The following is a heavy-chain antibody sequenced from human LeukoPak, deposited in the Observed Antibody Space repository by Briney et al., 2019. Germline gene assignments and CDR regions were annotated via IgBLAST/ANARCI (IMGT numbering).Heavy chain of an antibody. J-gene: IGHJ5*02. CDR2: IYTRGST. CDR1: GGSISSYY. D-gene: IGHD2-2*01. CDR3: ASMPRGWFDP. V-gene: IGHV4-4*09. Sequence: SETLSLTCTVSGGSISSYYWSWIRQPPGKGLEWLGYIYTRGSTNYNPSLKSRVTISVDTSKNQFSLKLSSVTAADTAVYYCASMPRGWFDPWGQGTLVTVSS.